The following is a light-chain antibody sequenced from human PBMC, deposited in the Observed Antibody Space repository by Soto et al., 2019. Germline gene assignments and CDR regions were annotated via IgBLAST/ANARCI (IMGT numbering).Light chain of an antibody. J-gene: IGKJ5*01. CDR1: QSVSIH. CDR3: QHFGDSPVT. V-gene: IGKV3-20*01. Sequence: ETVMTQSPGTLSVSLGERATLSCRASQSVSIHLAWYQQKPGQAPRLLIYGASSRATGIPDRSSGTGSGTDFTLTISRLEPEDFAVYYCQHFGDSPVTFGQGTRLEI. CDR2: GAS.